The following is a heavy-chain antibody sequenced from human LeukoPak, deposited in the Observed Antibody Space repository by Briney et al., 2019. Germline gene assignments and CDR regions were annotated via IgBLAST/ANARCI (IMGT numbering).Heavy chain of an antibody. CDR3: AATPELRFLEWFHRPETKVMDV. D-gene: IGHD3-3*01. V-gene: IGHV3-23*01. Sequence: PGGSLRLSCAASGFTFSSYAMSWVRQAPGKGLEWVSAISGSGGSTYYADSMKGRFTISRDNSKNTLYLQMNSLRAEDTAVYYCAATPELRFLEWFHRPETKVMDVWGQGTTVTVSS. CDR2: ISGSGGST. J-gene: IGHJ6*02. CDR1: GFTFSSYA.